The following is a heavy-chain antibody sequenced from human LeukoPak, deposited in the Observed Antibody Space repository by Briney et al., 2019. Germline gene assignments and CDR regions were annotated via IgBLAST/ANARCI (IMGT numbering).Heavy chain of an antibody. CDR2: IYYSGST. J-gene: IGHJ3*02. V-gene: IGHV4-59*01. D-gene: IGHD6-13*01. CDR3: ARDKQDAFDI. Sequence: SETLSLTCTVSGGSISSYYWSWIRQPPGKGLEWTGYIYYSGSTNYNPSLKSRVTISVDTSKNQFSLKLSSVTAADTAVYYCARDKQDAFDIWGQGTMVTVSS. CDR1: GGSISSYY.